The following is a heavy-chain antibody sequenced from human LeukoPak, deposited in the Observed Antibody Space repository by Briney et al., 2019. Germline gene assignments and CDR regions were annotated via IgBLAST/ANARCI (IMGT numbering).Heavy chain of an antibody. J-gene: IGHJ4*02. CDR3: ARSYSYYHDSSGPEF. D-gene: IGHD3-22*01. CDR1: EFTFSWFW. CDR2: VNTDGTIT. V-gene: IGHV3-74*01. Sequence: GGSLRLSCAASEFTFSWFWMHWVRQAPWMGLVWVSRVNTDGTITNYADSVKGRFTISRDNAKNTLYLQMNSLRVEDTAVYFCARSYSYYHDSSGPEFWGQGTLVTVSS.